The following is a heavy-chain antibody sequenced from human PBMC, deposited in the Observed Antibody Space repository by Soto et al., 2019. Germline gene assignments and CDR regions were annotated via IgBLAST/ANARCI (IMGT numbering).Heavy chain of an antibody. CDR2: IIPIPGTA. Sequence: QVQLVQSGAEVKKPGSSVKVSCKASGGTFSSYAISWVRQAPGQGLELMGGIIPIPGTANYAQKFQGRVTITADESTSTAYMGLSSLRSEDTAVYYCARSQGSSTSLEIYYYYYYGMDVWGQGTTVTVSS. D-gene: IGHD2-2*01. V-gene: IGHV1-69*01. J-gene: IGHJ6*02. CDR1: GGTFSSYA. CDR3: ARSQGSSTSLEIYYYYYYGMDV.